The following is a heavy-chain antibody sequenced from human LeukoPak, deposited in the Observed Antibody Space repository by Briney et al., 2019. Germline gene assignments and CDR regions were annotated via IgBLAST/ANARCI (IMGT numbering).Heavy chain of an antibody. V-gene: IGHV1-46*01. Sequence: ASVTLSCKASGSTFTSYYMPWVRQAPAQGHEWMGIINTSGGSTSYAQKFQGRVSMTRDTSTSTVYMELSSLRSEDTAVYYCARDYYYDSSGYPDYWGQRTLVTVSS. D-gene: IGHD3-22*01. CDR2: INTSGGST. CDR3: ARDYYYDSSGYPDY. J-gene: IGHJ4*02. CDR1: GSTFTSYY.